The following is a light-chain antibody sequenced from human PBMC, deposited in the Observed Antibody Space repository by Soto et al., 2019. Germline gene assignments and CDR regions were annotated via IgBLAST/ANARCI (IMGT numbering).Light chain of an antibody. CDR1: QSLSSS. J-gene: IGKJ1*01. Sequence: IVMTQSPATLSVSPGERATLSCRASQSLSSSLAWYQQKPGQAPRLLIYDASTRATDIPARFSCSGSGTECTLTISSLQPEDSAVYYCLQYFRWRTFGQGTKVEIK. V-gene: IGKV3-15*01. CDR2: DAS. CDR3: LQYFRWRT.